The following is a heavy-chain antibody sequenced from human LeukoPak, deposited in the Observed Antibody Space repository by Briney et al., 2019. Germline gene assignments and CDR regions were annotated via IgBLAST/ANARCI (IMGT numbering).Heavy chain of an antibody. Sequence: GGSLRLSCAASGFTFSSYSMNWVRQAPGNGLEWVSSISSSSSYIYYADTVKGRFTISRDNAKNSLYLQMNRLRAEDTAVYYCATLAKKRGYLVSDYYYMDVWGKGTTVTVSS. CDR1: GFTFSSYS. D-gene: IGHD2-2*03. CDR3: ATLAKKRGYLVSDYYYMDV. J-gene: IGHJ6*03. V-gene: IGHV3-21*01. CDR2: ISSSSSYI.